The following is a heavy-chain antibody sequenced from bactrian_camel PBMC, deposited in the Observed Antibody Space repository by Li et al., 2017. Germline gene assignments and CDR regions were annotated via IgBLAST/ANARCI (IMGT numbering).Heavy chain of an antibody. CDR3: ASPGIGHY. CDR2: IDTGDGST. V-gene: IGHV3S54*01. Sequence: HVQLVESGGGSVQAGGSLRLSCAASGYGYSANFMAWFRQAPGQEREGVAAIDTGDGSTYYLNSVEGRFTISHDNAKNTAYLQMNSLKSEDTALYYCASPGIGHYWGQGTQVTV. CDR1: GYGYSANF. J-gene: IGHJ4*01.